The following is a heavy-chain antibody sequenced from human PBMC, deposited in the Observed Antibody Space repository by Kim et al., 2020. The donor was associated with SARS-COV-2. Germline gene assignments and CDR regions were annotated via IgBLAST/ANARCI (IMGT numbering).Heavy chain of an antibody. V-gene: IGHV3-33*05. J-gene: IGHJ1*01. Sequence: GGSLRLSCAASGFTFSSYGMHWVRQAPGKGLEWVAVISYDGSNKYYADSVKGRFTISRDNSKNTLYLQMNSLRAEDTAVYYCARDPYSSGSSGYFQHWGQGTLVTVSS. D-gene: IGHD6-19*01. CDR2: ISYDGSNK. CDR1: GFTFSSYG. CDR3: ARDPYSSGSSGYFQH.